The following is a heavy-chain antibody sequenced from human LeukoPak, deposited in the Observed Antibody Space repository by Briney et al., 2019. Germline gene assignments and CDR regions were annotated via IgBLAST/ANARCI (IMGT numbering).Heavy chain of an antibody. CDR3: ARSLGRHYFDY. V-gene: IGHV4-61*05. Sequence: SETLSLTCTVSGGSISSSSYFWGWIRQPPGKGLEWIGYIYISGSTNYNPSLKSRVTMSVDTSKNQFSLKLSSVTAADTAVYYCARSLGRHYFDYWGQGTLVIVSS. D-gene: IGHD1-26*01. J-gene: IGHJ4*02. CDR2: IYISGST. CDR1: GGSISSSSYF.